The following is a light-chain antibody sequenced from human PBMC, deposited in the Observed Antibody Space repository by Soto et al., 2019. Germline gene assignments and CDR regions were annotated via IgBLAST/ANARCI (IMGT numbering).Light chain of an antibody. CDR3: QQYYGTPPYT. V-gene: IGKV4-1*01. CDR2: WAS. J-gene: IGKJ2*01. CDR1: QSVLSTSNNKNY. Sequence: DIVLTQSPDSLTVSLGERATINCKSSQSVLSTSNNKNYLAWFQQKPGQPPKLLLYWASARDSGVPDRFSGSGSGTEFTLTISSLQAEDVAVYYCQQYYGTPPYTFGQGTKLEIK.